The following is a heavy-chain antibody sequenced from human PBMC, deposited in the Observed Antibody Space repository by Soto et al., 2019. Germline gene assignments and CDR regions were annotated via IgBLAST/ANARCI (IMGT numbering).Heavy chain of an antibody. CDR1: GYSFTSYW. J-gene: IGHJ6*02. V-gene: IGHV5-51*01. D-gene: IGHD2-2*01. Sequence: PGESLKISCKGSGYSFTSYWIGWVRQMPGKGLEWMGIIYPGDSDTRYSPSFQGQVTISADKSISTAYLQWSSLKASDTAMYYCARHGEHCSSTSCYLYYYYYGMDVWGQGTTVTVSS. CDR3: ARHGEHCSSTSCYLYYYYYGMDV. CDR2: IYPGDSDT.